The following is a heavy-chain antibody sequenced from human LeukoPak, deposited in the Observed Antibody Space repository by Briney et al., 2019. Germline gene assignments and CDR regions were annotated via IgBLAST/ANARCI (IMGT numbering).Heavy chain of an antibody. Sequence: SETLSVICAVSGGSISGYYWSWIRQSPDKGLEWIGYIYYSGSTNYNPSLQSRVTISVDTSKNQFSLKISSLTAADAAVYDCARVAIPYDISPYYDGYMDVWGKGTTVTVSS. V-gene: IGHV4-59*01. CDR3: ARVAIPYDISPYYDGYMDV. J-gene: IGHJ6*03. CDR2: IYYSGST. D-gene: IGHD3-22*01. CDR1: GGSISGYY.